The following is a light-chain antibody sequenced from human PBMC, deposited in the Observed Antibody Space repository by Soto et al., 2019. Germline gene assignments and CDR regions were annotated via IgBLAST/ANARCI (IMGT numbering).Light chain of an antibody. Sequence: QSVLTQPPSVSGAPEQRVTISCTGSSFSIGAGYHVYWYQQLPGTAPKVLIYDDNNRPSGVPDRFSGSKSGASASLAITGLQAEDEGDYYCQSYDSSLRVKVFGGGTKLTVL. V-gene: IGLV1-40*01. CDR1: SFSIGAGYH. CDR2: DDN. J-gene: IGLJ2*01. CDR3: QSYDSSLRVKV.